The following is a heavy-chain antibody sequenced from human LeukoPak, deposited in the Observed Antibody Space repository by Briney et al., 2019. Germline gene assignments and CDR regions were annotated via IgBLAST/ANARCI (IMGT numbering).Heavy chain of an antibody. Sequence: PSQTLSLTCSVSGGSISTYYWTWIRQPPGKALEWLARIDWDDDKYYSTSLKTRLTISKDTSKNQVVLTMTNMDPVDTATYYCARSYGIAAAGTYYFDYWGQGTLVTVSS. CDR1: GGSISTYYW. CDR3: ARSYGIAAAGTYYFDY. D-gene: IGHD6-13*01. CDR2: IDWDDDK. V-gene: IGHV2-70*11. J-gene: IGHJ4*02.